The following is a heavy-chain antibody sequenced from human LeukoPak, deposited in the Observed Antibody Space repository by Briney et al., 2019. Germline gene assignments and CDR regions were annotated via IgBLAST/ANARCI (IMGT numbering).Heavy chain of an antibody. J-gene: IGHJ4*02. CDR2: GFYSGSA. V-gene: IGHV4-39*07. Sequence: SETLSLTCTVSGGSISGSSYYWAWVRQPPGKGLEWIGSGFYSGSAYYNPSLKSRVIISVDTSKNQSSLKLSSVTAADTAVYYCAATIYSGFDSLDYWGQGTLVTVSS. CDR1: GGSISGSSYY. CDR3: AATIYSGFDSLDY. D-gene: IGHD5-12*01.